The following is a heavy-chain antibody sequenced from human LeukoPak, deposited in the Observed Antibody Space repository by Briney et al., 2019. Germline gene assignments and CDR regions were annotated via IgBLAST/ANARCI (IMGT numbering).Heavy chain of an antibody. J-gene: IGHJ4*02. CDR1: GFSFDDYA. V-gene: IGHV3-9*01. CDR3: AKDRAGVVINSGGFDY. Sequence: GRSLRLSCAASGFSFDDYAIHWVRQAPSKCLERVSVISWNSGSICYADSVNGRFTISRDNAKNSMYLQMNSLRAEDTALYYCAKDRAGVVINSGGFDYWGQGTLVTVSS. CDR2: ISWNSGSI. D-gene: IGHD3-3*01.